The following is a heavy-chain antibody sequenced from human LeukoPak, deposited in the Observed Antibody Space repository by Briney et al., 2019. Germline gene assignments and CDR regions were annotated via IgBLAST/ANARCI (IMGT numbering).Heavy chain of an antibody. CDR1: GFTLGSYW. Sequence: GGSLRLLCAASGFTLGSYWMHWVRQATGKGLVWVSRIIRDGSSINYADSVKGRFTISRDDAKNTLYLQMNSLRAEDTAVYYCARDTITSSRFFDVWGRGTLVTVSS. J-gene: IGHJ2*01. CDR2: IIRDGSSI. CDR3: ARDTITSSRFFDV. V-gene: IGHV3-74*01. D-gene: IGHD3-16*01.